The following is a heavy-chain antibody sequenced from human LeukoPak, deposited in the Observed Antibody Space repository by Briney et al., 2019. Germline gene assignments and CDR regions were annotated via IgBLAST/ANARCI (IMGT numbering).Heavy chain of an antibody. V-gene: IGHV3-23*01. CDR2: ISGSGGST. J-gene: IGHJ4*02. Sequence: GGSLRLSCAASGFTFSSYAMSWVRQAPGKGLEWVSAISGSGGSTYYADSVKGRFTISRDNSKNTLYLQINSLRAEDTAVYYCVSPNYYDSSAYYYAFDYWGQGTLVTVSS. D-gene: IGHD3-22*01. CDR1: GFTFSSYA. CDR3: VSPNYYDSSAYYYAFDY.